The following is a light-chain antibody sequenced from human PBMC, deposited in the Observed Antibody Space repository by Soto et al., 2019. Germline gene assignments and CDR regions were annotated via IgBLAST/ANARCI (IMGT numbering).Light chain of an antibody. V-gene: IGLV1-44*01. Sequence: QSVLTQPPSASGAPGQRVTISCSGSYSNIESNTVIWYQQLPGTAPKLLIYRSIQRPSGVPDRFSGSKSGTSASLAISGLQYEDEADYYCTAWDDSLNARLFGGGTKLTVL. CDR3: TAWDDSLNARL. J-gene: IGLJ2*01. CDR2: RSI. CDR1: YSNIESNT.